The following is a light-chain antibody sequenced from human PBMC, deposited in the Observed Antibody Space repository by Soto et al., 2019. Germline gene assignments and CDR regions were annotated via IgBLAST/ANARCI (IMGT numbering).Light chain of an antibody. Sequence: DIVMTQSPDSLAVSLGERATINCKSSQSVFYSSNNKNYLAWYQQKPGQPPKLLIYWASTREFGVPDRFSGSGSGTDFTLTISSLQAEDVAVYYCQQHYTTLPFTFGPGTKVEIK. CDR2: WAS. CDR3: QQHYTTLPFT. V-gene: IGKV4-1*01. J-gene: IGKJ3*01. CDR1: QSVFYSSNNKNY.